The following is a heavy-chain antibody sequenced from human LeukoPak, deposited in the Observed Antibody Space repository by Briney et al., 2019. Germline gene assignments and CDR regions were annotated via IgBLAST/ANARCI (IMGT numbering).Heavy chain of an antibody. J-gene: IGHJ4*02. CDR3: ARARDYYDSSGYSN. V-gene: IGHV1-18*01. D-gene: IGHD3-22*01. CDR2: VSAYNGNT. CDR1: GYTFTSYG. Sequence: ASVKVSCKASGYTFTSYGVSWVRQAPGQGLGLMGWVSAYNGNTNYAQKLQGRVTMTTDTSTSTAYMELRSLRSDDTAVYYCARARDYYDSSGYSNWGQGTLVTVSS.